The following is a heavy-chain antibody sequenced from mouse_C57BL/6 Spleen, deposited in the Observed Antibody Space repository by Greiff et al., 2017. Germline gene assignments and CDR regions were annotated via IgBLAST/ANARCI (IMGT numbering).Heavy chain of an antibody. Sequence: VMLVESGPGLVQPSQSLSITCTVSGFSLTSYGVHWVRQSPGKGLEWLGVIWSGGSTDYNAAFISRLSISKDNSKSQVFFKMNSLQADDTAIYYCARNHGNPYYYAMDYWGQGTSVTVSS. CDR2: IWSGGST. D-gene: IGHD2-1*01. J-gene: IGHJ4*01. V-gene: IGHV2-2*01. CDR3: ARNHGNPYYYAMDY. CDR1: GFSLTSYG.